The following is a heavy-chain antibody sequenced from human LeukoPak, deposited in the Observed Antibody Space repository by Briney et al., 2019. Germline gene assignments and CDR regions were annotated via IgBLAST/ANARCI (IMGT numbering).Heavy chain of an antibody. J-gene: IGHJ4*02. CDR3: ARRLEVWGSYRLDY. CDR2: INPNSGGT. CDR1: GYTFTSYG. Sequence: ASVKVSCKASGYTFTSYGISWVRQAPGQGLEWMGWINPNSGGTNYAQKFQGRVTMTRDTSISTAYMELSRLRSDDTAVYYCARRLEVWGSYRLDYWGQGTLVTVSS. V-gene: IGHV1-2*02. D-gene: IGHD3-16*02.